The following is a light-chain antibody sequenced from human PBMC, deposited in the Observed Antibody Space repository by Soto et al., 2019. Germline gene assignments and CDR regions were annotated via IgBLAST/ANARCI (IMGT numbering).Light chain of an antibody. V-gene: IGLV2-11*01. J-gene: IGLJ2*01. Sequence: QSVLTQPRSVSGSPGQSVTISCTGTSSDVGSSNYVSWYQQHPGKAPKLIISDVSKRPSGVPDRFSGSKSDNTASLTISGLQDEDEADYFCCSHAGSCVVFGGGTKVTVL. CDR1: SSDVGSSNY. CDR3: CSHAGSCVV. CDR2: DVS.